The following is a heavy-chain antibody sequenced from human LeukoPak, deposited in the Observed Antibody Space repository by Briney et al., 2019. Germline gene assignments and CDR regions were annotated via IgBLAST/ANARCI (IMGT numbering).Heavy chain of an antibody. CDR1: GGSFSGYY. CDR3: ARNSYGGYYFDY. CDR2: INHSGST. Sequence: SETLSLTCAVYGGSFSGYYWSWIRQPPGKGLEWIGEINHSGSTNYNPSLKSRVTISVDTSKNQFSLKLSSVTAADTAVYYCARNSYGGYYFDYWGQGTLVTVSS. V-gene: IGHV4-34*01. D-gene: IGHD4-23*01. J-gene: IGHJ4*02.